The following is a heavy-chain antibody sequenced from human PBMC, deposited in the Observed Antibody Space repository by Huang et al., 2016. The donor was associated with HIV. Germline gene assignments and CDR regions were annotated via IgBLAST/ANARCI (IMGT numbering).Heavy chain of an antibody. Sequence: QVRLVQSGADVKKPGASVKVSCKASGYTFISYDINWVRQAPGQGLEWMRWRNTKSGNRGYAQKFQGGVTFTRNTSRDTAYMELSGLRSEDTAVYYCTRGRWAGAHIFDYWGQGTLVSVSS. CDR2: RNTKSGNR. D-gene: IGHD6-19*01. V-gene: IGHV1-8*01. CDR1: GYTFISYD. J-gene: IGHJ4*02. CDR3: TRGRWAGAHIFDY.